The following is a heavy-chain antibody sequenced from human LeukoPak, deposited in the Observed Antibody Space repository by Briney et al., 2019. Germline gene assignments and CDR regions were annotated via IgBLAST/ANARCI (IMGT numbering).Heavy chain of an antibody. CDR2: IYYSGST. V-gene: IGHV4-59*01. Sequence: TETLSLTCTVSGGSISNYYWSWIRQPPGKGLEWIGYIYYSGSTSYNPSLRSRVTMSVDTSKKFFSLHMTSVTAADTAVYYCATGGLIYCSTTSCLGYWGQGTLVTVAS. D-gene: IGHD2-2*01. CDR3: ATGGLIYCSTTSCLGY. CDR1: GGSISNYY. J-gene: IGHJ4*02.